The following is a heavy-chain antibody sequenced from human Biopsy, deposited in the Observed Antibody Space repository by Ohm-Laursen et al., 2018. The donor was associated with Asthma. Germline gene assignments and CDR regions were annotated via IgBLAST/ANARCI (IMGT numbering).Heavy chain of an antibody. D-gene: IGHD6-19*01. V-gene: IGHV4-59*01. CDR3: VRAVRNEQWLAPFDY. CDR2: VYWTGST. CDR1: GGSISSFY. Sequence: SQTLSLTCSVYGGSISSFYWSWIRQSPEKGLEWMGYVYWTGSTNYNPSLKSRITMSVDTSKNRMFLELTSVTAADTAIYCCVRAVRNEQWLAPFDYWGQGKPVTVSS. J-gene: IGHJ4*02.